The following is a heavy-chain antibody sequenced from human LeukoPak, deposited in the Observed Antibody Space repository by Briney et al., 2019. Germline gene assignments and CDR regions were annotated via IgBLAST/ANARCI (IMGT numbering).Heavy chain of an antibody. Sequence: ASVKVSCKASGYTFTSYDINWVRQATGQGLEWMGWMNPNSGNTGYAQKFQGRVTMTRNTSISTAYMELSSLRSEDTAVYYSARIGDSSGYPFDYWGQGTLVTVSS. J-gene: IGHJ4*02. D-gene: IGHD3-22*01. CDR2: MNPNSGNT. CDR3: ARIGDSSGYPFDY. CDR1: GYTFTSYD. V-gene: IGHV1-8*01.